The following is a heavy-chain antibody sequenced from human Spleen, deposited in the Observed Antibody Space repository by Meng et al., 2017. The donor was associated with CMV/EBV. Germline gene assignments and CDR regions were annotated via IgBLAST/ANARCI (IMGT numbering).Heavy chain of an antibody. D-gene: IGHD1-26*01. CDR2: IYPGDSDA. J-gene: IGHJ2*01. CDR3: ARQGLPSSPLGYFDL. Sequence: SENSFTTCWIGWVRQMPGKGLEWMGIIYPGDSDAGYSPSFQGQVTISADRSISTAYLQWSSLKASDTAIYYCARQGLPSSPLGYFDLWGRGTLVTVSS. V-gene: IGHV5-51*01. CDR1: ENSFTTCW.